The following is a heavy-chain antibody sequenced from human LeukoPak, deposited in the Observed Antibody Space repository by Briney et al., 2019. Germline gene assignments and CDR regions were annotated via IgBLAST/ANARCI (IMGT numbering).Heavy chain of an antibody. CDR2: INHSGST. CDR1: GFTFSSYG. D-gene: IGHD2-15*01. CDR3: ARDAPPPYCSVGTCYFDY. V-gene: IGHV4-34*01. J-gene: IGHJ4*02. Sequence: GSLRLSCAASGFTFSSYGMSWVRQAPGKGLEWIGEINHSGSTNYNPSLKSRVTISVDTSKNQFSLKLSSVTAADTAVYYCARDAPPPYCSVGTCYFDYWGQGSLVTVSS.